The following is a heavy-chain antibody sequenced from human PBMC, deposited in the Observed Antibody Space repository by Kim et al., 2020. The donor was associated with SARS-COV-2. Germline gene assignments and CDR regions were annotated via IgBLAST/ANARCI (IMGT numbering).Heavy chain of an antibody. CDR3: AGSYSSSSRFYY. J-gene: IGHJ4*02. Sequence: YDADKMKGRFNISRDNAKSSLSLQMNSRRDEDTAVYYCAGSYSSSSRFYYWGQGTLVTVSA. D-gene: IGHD6-6*01. V-gene: IGHV3-48*02.